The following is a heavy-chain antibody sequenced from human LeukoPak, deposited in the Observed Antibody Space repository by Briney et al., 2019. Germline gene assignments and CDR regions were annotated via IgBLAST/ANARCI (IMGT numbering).Heavy chain of an antibody. CDR3: ARGGQFGELFDY. Sequence: ASVKVSCKASGYTFNNNGISWVRQAPGQGLEWMGWISAYNGDTNYAQKLQGRVTMTTDTSTNTAYMEVRSLRSDDTAVYYCARGGQFGELFDYWGQGTLVTVSS. CDR1: GYTFNNNG. D-gene: IGHD3-10*01. CDR2: ISAYNGDT. V-gene: IGHV1-18*01. J-gene: IGHJ4*02.